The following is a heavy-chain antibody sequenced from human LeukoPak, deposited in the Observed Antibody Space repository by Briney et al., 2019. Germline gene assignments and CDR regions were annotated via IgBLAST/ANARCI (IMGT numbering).Heavy chain of an antibody. CDR1: GFNFITYT. CDR3: ARGAPIRVAVAATFDP. D-gene: IGHD6-19*01. CDR2: INAANGNT. Sequence: ASVKVSCKTSGFNFITYTMHWVRQAPGQRLEWMGWINAANGNTQYSQKFQGRVTITRDTSASTAYMELSSLRSEDTAMYCCARGAPIRVAVAATFDPWGQGTLVTVPS. V-gene: IGHV1-3*01. J-gene: IGHJ5*02.